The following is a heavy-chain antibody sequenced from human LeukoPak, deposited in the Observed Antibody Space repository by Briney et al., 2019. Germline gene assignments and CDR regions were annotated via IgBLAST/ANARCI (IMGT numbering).Heavy chain of an antibody. Sequence: ASVKVSCKASGYTFTSYDINWVRQATGQGPEWMGWMNPNSGNTGYAQKFQGRVTITRNTSISTAYMELSSLRSEDTAVYYCARGLGRYCSSTSCHGGGDYWGQGTLVTVSS. J-gene: IGHJ4*02. V-gene: IGHV1-8*03. CDR1: GYTFTSYD. CDR2: MNPNSGNT. D-gene: IGHD2-2*01. CDR3: ARGLGRYCSSTSCHGGGDY.